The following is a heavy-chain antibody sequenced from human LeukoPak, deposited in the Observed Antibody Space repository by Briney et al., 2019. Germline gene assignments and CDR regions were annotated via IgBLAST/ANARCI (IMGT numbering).Heavy chain of an antibody. CDR2: ISYDGNDK. CDR1: GLTFSSHA. Sequence: GGSLRLSCAASGLTFSSHAMHWVRQAPGKGLEWVAVISYDGNDKHYADSVKGRFTISRDNSKNTLYLQMNSLRVEDTAVYYCAKDQYDYVRGEFDYWGQGTLVTVSS. CDR3: AKDQYDYVRGEFDY. J-gene: IGHJ4*02. D-gene: IGHD3-16*01. V-gene: IGHV3-30*04.